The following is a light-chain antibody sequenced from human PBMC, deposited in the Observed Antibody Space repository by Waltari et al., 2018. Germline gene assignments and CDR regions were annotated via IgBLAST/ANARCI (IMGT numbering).Light chain of an antibody. CDR2: QVS. Sequence: DVVRTQSQLSLPDSRVQPASLSRGSSQSLVRGDGNTYLNWFHQRPGQSPRLLIYQVSIRDSVFPDRFIGSGSGTDFTLQISSVEAEDVGVYYCMQGTHWPRTFGQGTKVEIK. CDR3: MQGTHWPRT. V-gene: IGKV2-30*02. J-gene: IGKJ1*01. CDR1: QSLVRGDGNTY.